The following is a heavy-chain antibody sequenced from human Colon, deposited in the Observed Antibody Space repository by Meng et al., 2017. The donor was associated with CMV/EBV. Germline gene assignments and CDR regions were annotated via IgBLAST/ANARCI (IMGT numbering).Heavy chain of an antibody. D-gene: IGHD3-22*01. V-gene: IGHV3-74*01. CDR2: INGDGSTT. CDR1: GFTFSSNW. CDR3: ARAGGYYDTSGFDY. J-gene: IGHJ4*02. Sequence: GQLVESGGNLVQPGGALRLSCAASGFTFSSNWMHWVRQAPGKGLVWVSRINGDGSTTNYADSVKGRFTISRDIAKNILYLQMNSLRADDTALYYCARAGGYYDTSGFDYWGQGTLVTVSS.